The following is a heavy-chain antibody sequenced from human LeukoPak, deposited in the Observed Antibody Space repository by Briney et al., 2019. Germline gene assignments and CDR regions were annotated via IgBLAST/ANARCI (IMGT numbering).Heavy chain of an antibody. CDR3: ARGSGSPSFRFDY. Sequence: SETLSLTRTVSGGSISGYYWSWIRQPPGKGLEWIGYIYYSGSTNYNPSLKSRVTISVDTSKNQFSLKLSSVTAADTAVYYCARGSGSPSFRFDYWGQGTLVTVSS. CDR1: GGSISGYY. V-gene: IGHV4-59*01. D-gene: IGHD3-10*01. CDR2: IYYSGST. J-gene: IGHJ4*02.